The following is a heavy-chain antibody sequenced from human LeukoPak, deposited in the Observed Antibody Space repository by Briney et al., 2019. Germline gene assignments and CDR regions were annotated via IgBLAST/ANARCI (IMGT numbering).Heavy chain of an antibody. J-gene: IGHJ1*01. CDR1: GYIFAGYY. D-gene: IGHD6-13*01. V-gene: IGHV1-2*02. CDR2: INPSSGGT. Sequence: ASVKVSCKASGYIFAGYYIHWVRQAPGQGLEWMGWINPSSGGTKYAQKFQGRVTMTEDTSTDTAYMELSSLRSEDTAVYYCAAKRVGYSSSWYEDWGQGTLVTVSS. CDR3: AAKRVGYSSSWYED.